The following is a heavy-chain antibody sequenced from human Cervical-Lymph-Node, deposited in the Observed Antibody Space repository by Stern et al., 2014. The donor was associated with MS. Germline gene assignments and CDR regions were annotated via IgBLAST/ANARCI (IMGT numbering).Heavy chain of an antibody. CDR2: MIPMFRPV. Sequence: VQLVESGAEVKKPGSSVNVSCRASGGTFNTHAISWVRQAPGQGLAWLGGMIPMFRPVRYAQKLQGRVTITADATTNTAYMELTNLRSEDTAVYFCARGEYDGGNGFFHYALDIWGQGTTVTVSS. CDR1: GGTFNTHA. CDR3: ARGEYDGGNGFFHYALDI. J-gene: IGHJ6*02. D-gene: IGHD3-10*01. V-gene: IGHV1-69*01.